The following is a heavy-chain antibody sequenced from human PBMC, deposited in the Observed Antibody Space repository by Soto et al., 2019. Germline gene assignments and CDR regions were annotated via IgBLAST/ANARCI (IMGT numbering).Heavy chain of an antibody. V-gene: IGHV3-13*01. D-gene: IGHD3-10*01. CDR2: IGTAGDT. CDR1: GFTFSSYD. J-gene: IGHJ6*02. Sequence: EVQLVESGGGLVQPGGSLRLSCAASGFTFSSYDMHWVPQATGKGLEWVSAIGTAGDTYYPGSVKGRFTISRENAKNSLYLQMNSLRAEDTAVYYCAREVTWFGERYGMDVWGQGTTVTVSS. CDR3: AREVTWFGERYGMDV.